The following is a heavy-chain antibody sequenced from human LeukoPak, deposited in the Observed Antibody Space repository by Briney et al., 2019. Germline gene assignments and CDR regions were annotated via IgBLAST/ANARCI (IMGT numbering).Heavy chain of an antibody. CDR3: ARDSGWVVRGIPVRDDAFDI. Sequence: SETLSLTCTVSGGSISSYYWSWIRQPPGKGLEWIGYIYYSGSTNYNPSLKSRVTISVDTSKNQFSLKLSSVTAADTAVYYCARDSGWVVRGIPVRDDAFDIWGQGTMVTVPS. D-gene: IGHD3-10*01. J-gene: IGHJ3*02. CDR2: IYYSGST. CDR1: GGSISSYY. V-gene: IGHV4-59*01.